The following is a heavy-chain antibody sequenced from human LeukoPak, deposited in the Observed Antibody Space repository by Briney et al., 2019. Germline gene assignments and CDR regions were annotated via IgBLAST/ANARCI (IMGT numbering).Heavy chain of an antibody. V-gene: IGHV4-39*01. Sequence: SETLSLTCTVSGDSISTSSYYWGWIRQPPGKGLEWIVSIYYTGSTYYNPSLKCRVTISVDTSKNQFSLKLSSVTAADTAVYYCARHRWYYFDFWGQGTLVTVSS. D-gene: IGHD4-23*01. CDR3: ARHRWYYFDF. J-gene: IGHJ4*02. CDR1: GDSISTSSYY. CDR2: IYYTGST.